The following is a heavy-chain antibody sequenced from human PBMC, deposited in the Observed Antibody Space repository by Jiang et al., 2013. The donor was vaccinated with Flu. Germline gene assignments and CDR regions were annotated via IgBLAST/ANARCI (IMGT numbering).Heavy chain of an antibody. CDR1: GGTFTGYY. Sequence: GAEVKKPGSSVKVSCKASGGTFTGYYMHWVRQAPGQGLEWMGWINPNSGGTNYAQKFQGWVTMTRDTSISTAYMELSRLRSDDTAVYYCARAEDYGDYTNFDYWGQGTLVTVSS. CDR2: INPNSGGT. V-gene: IGHV1-2*04. CDR3: ARAEDYGDYTNFDY. D-gene: IGHD4-17*01. J-gene: IGHJ4*02.